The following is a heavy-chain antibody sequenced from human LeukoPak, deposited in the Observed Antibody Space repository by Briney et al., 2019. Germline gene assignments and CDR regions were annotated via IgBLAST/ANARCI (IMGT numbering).Heavy chain of an antibody. V-gene: IGHV4-34*01. J-gene: IGHJ4*02. CDR2: INHSGST. CDR3: AGFLYTSSALWYFDH. Sequence: PSETLSLTRAVSGGSFSGYYWSWIRQPPGKGLEWIGEINHSGSTNYNPSLKSRVAISVDTSKNKFSLKRSPVTAADTTGQYGAGFLYTSSALWYFDHWGQGTLVTVSS. CDR1: GGSFSGYY. D-gene: IGHD6-6*01.